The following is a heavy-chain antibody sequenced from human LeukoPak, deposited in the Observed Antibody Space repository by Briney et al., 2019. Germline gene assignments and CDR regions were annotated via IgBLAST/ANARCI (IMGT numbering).Heavy chain of an antibody. CDR2: LSANGDT. J-gene: IGHJ6*03. D-gene: IGHD3-10*01. CDR1: DGSISSGDYY. Sequence: PSETLSLTCSVSDGSISSGDYYWTWIRQPAGRGLEWIGRLSANGDTYYNPSLRSRVTLTVDTSKNQFLLTLRSVTAADTAVYYCARGGEVGPYYYYVDVWGKGTTVTVSS. V-gene: IGHV4-61*02. CDR3: ARGGEVGPYYYYVDV.